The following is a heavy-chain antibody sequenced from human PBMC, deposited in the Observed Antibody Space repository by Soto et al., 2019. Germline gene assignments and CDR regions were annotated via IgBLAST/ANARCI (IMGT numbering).Heavy chain of an antibody. CDR3: AQSTSSVGKFDS. D-gene: IGHD2-15*01. CDR2: IDWDDDK. Sequence: SGPTLVNPTQSLTLTCTFSGFSLSTSGMCVSWIRQPPGRALEWLALIDWDDDKYYSTSLKTRLTISQDTSKNQVVLTMTNMDPVDTGAYYCAQSTSSVGKFDSWDQGSPVTVSS. J-gene: IGHJ4*02. CDR1: GFSLSTSGMC. V-gene: IGHV2-70*13.